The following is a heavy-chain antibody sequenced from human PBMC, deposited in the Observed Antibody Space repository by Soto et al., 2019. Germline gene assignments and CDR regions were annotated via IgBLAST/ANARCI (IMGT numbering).Heavy chain of an antibody. D-gene: IGHD3-22*01. CDR3: GRGDYYDSSGYFPEGMGV. J-gene: IGHJ6*02. CDR2: IYYSGST. CDR1: GDSINSGDYY. V-gene: IGHV4-30-4*01. Sequence: TLSLTCTVSGDSINSGDYYWTWIRQPPGKGLEWIGYIYYSGSTYYNPSLKSRVTISVDTSKNQFSLKLSSVTAADTAVYYCGRGDYYDSSGYFPEGMGVWGQGPTVTCSS.